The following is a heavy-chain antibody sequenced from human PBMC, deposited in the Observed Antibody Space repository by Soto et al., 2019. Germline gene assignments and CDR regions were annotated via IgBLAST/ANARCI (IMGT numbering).Heavy chain of an antibody. CDR3: ARDRSTDFGLDV. CDR2: ISDGGERT. D-gene: IGHD3-3*01. V-gene: IGHV3-23*01. Sequence: PGGSLRLSCVASGFTFSDYVMSWVRQVPGKGLEWVSIISDGGERTDYRDSVRGRFTISRDNARFTLHLQMNSLRVDDTATYFCARDRSTDFGLDVWGQGTTVTVSS. CDR1: GFTFSDYV. J-gene: IGHJ6*02.